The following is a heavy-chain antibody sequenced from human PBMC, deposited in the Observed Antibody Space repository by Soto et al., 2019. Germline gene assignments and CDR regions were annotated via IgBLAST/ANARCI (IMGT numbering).Heavy chain of an antibody. V-gene: IGHV4-39*01. CDR1: GGSISSTSYY. CDR2: IYHSGTT. Sequence: QLQLQESGPGLVKPSETLSLTCTVSGGSISSTSYYWGWIRQPPGKGLEWIGNIYHSGTTYDNPSLTSRVTISVDTSKNQFSLKLTSVTAADTAVYYFARHDYDSGSYVRYWGQGTLVTVSS. D-gene: IGHD3-10*01. J-gene: IGHJ4*02. CDR3: ARHDYDSGSYVRY.